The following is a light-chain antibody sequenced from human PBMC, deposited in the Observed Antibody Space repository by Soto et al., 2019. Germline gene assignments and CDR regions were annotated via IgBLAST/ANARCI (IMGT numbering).Light chain of an antibody. J-gene: IGKJ3*01. CDR2: GAS. V-gene: IGKV3-15*01. Sequence: EIVMTQSPATLSVSPGERATLSCRASQSVSSNLAWYQQKPGQAPRLLIYGASTRATGIPARFSGSGSGTEFTLTISRLQSEDFAVYYCRQYNNWPITFGPGTKVDIK. CDR1: QSVSSN. CDR3: RQYNNWPIT.